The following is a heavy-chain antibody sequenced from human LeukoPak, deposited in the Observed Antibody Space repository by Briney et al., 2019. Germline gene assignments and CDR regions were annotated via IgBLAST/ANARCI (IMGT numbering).Heavy chain of an antibody. CDR3: SRENGAFSPFGY. CDR1: GGSITSTNW. CDR2: VSLSGLT. V-gene: IGHV4-4*02. Sequence: PSETLSLTCGVSGGSITSTNWWSSVHQPPGQGLEWIGEVSLSGLTNYNPSLSSRVIMALDTSKNHLSLNLTSVTAADTAVYYCSRENGAFSPFGYWGQGTLVTVPS. J-gene: IGHJ4*02. D-gene: IGHD2-8*01.